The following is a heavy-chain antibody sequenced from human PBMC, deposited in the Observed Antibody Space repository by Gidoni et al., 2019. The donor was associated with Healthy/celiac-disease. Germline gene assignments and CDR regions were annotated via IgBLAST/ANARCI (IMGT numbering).Heavy chain of an antibody. Sequence: QVQLVESGGGLVKPGGSLRLSCADSGFTFSDYYMSWIRQAPGKGLEWVSYISSSSSDTNYADSVKGRFTISRDNAKNSLYLQMNSLRAEDTAVYYCARNYYDSSGYYSAPSWFDPWGQGTLVTVSS. CDR2: ISSSSSDT. CDR1: GFTFSDYY. D-gene: IGHD3-22*01. J-gene: IGHJ5*02. V-gene: IGHV3-11*06. CDR3: ARNYYDSSGYYSAPSWFDP.